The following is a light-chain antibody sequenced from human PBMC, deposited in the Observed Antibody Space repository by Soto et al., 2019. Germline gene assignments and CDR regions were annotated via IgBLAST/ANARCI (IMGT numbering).Light chain of an antibody. J-gene: IGKJ2*01. V-gene: IGKV3-20*01. CDR3: QQYGSSPYT. Sequence: EIVLPQSPGTLSLSPGERATLSCRASQSVSSSYLAWYQQKPGQAARLLIYGASNRATGIPDRFSGSGSGTGFTLTISRLETDYFAIYYCQQYGSSPYTFGQGTKLEIK. CDR2: GAS. CDR1: QSVSSSY.